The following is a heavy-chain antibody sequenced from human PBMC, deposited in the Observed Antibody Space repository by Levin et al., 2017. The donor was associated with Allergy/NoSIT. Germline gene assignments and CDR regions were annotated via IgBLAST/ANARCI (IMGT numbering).Heavy chain of an antibody. CDR1: GFTFSNNG. J-gene: IGHJ4*02. Sequence: GGSLRLSCAASGFTFSNNGMHWVRQAPGKGLEWVAVIWYDGSNEFYADPVKGRFTISRDNSKNTLYLQMNSLRAEDTAVYYCARDKGGTFPDYWGQGTLVTVSS. V-gene: IGHV3-33*01. CDR2: IWYDGSNE. CDR3: ARDKGGTFPDY.